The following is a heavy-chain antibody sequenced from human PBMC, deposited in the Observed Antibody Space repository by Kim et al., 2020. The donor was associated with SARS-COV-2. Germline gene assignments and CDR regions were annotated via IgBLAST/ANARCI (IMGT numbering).Heavy chain of an antibody. V-gene: IGHV1-18*01. J-gene: IGHJ6*02. CDR3: ARDREDDYGDYGMDV. D-gene: IGHD3-16*01. Sequence: APKVQGRVTMTTDTSTSTAYMGMRSLRFDDTAVYYCARDREDDYGDYGMDVWGQGTTVTVSS.